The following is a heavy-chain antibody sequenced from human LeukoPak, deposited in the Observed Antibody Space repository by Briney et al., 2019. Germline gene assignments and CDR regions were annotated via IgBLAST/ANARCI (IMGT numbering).Heavy chain of an antibody. CDR3: AKDLDTAMIGKIDS. J-gene: IGHJ4*02. Sequence: SGGSLRLPCAASGFTFASYAMTWVRQAPGKGLEWVSSITGRGGSTYYADSVKGRFTVSRDNSKNALYLQMNSLRTEDTAVYYCAKDLDTAMIGKIDSWGQGTLVTVSS. D-gene: IGHD5-18*01. CDR1: GFTFASYA. CDR2: ITGRGGST. V-gene: IGHV3-23*01.